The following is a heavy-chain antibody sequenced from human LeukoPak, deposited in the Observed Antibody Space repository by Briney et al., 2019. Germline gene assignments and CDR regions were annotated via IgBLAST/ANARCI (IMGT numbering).Heavy chain of an antibody. CDR3: AGHVSNYYDSSQFDY. CDR2: IYYSGST. V-gene: IGHV4-39*01. D-gene: IGHD3-22*01. CDR1: GGSISSSSYY. J-gene: IGHJ4*02. Sequence: SETLSLTCIVSGGSISSSSYYWGWIRQPPGEGLEWIGNIYYSGSTHYNPSLKSRVTISVDTSKNQFSLKLSSVTAADTAVYYCAGHVSNYYDSSQFDYWGQGTLVTVPS.